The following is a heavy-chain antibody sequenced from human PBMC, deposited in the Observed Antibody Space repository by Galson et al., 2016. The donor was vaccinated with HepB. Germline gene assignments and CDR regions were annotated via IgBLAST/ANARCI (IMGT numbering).Heavy chain of an antibody. J-gene: IGHJ4*02. CDR3: ARASGTPPPRRGPSSGY. CDR2: IYSTGTT. V-gene: IGHV3-53*01. CDR1: GFTVSNNY. D-gene: IGHD1-26*01. Sequence: SLRLSCAASGFTVSNNYMIWFRQAPGKVLEWVSLIYSTGTTSYTDSVKGRFTISSDSSKNTLYLQMNRLRAEDTAIYDCARASGTPPPRRGPSSGYWGQGTLVTVSA.